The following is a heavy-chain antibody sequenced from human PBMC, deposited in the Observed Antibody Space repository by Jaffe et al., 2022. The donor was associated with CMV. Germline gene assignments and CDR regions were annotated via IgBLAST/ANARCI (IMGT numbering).Heavy chain of an antibody. CDR1: GFTFSNFG. Sequence: EVQLVESGGGFVQPGGSLRLSCAASGFTFSNFGMSWVRQGPGKGLEWVSAISDTGYYADSVKGRFTISRDNSKNTLYLQMRSLRAEDTAVYYCAKGFGDYPHDAFDIWGQGVMVTVSS. J-gene: IGHJ3*02. V-gene: IGHV3-23*04. CDR2: ISDTG. D-gene: IGHD4-17*01. CDR3: AKGFGDYPHDAFDI.